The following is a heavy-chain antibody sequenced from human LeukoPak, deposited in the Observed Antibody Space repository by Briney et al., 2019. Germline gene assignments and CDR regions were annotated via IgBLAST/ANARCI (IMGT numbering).Heavy chain of an antibody. CDR2: IRYDGSNK. V-gene: IGHV3-30*02. Sequence: GGSLRLSCAASGFTFSSNGMHWVRQAPGKGLEWVAFIRYDGSNKYYADSVKGRFTISRDNSKNTLYLQMNSLRAEDTAVYYCAKDRAMVRGVIITTDYWGQGTLVTVSS. J-gene: IGHJ4*02. CDR3: AKDRAMVRGVIITTDY. CDR1: GFTFSSNG. D-gene: IGHD3-10*01.